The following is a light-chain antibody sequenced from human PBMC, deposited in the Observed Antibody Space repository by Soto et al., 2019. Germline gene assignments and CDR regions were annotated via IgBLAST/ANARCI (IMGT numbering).Light chain of an antibody. CDR3: QQYENLPT. CDR2: DAS. Sequence: DIQMTQSPSSLSASVGDRVTITCQASQNINNYLNWYQQKPGRAPKLLIYDASNLEAGVPSRFRGSGSVTDFTFTISRLKPEDIATYYCQQYENLPTFGQGTRLEIK. V-gene: IGKV1-33*01. CDR1: QNINNY. J-gene: IGKJ5*01.